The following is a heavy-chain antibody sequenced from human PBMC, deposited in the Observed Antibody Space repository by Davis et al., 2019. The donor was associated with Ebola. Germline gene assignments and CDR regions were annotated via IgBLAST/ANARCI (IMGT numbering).Heavy chain of an antibody. J-gene: IGHJ3*02. V-gene: IGHV3-74*01. CDR1: GFTFSGYW. D-gene: IGHD3-16*02. CDR3: ARRLMITFGGVIVEADAFDI. Sequence: GESLNIYCAASGFTFSGYWMHWVRQAPGKGLVWVSRLNSDGSSANYADSVKGRFTISRDNAKNTLYLQMNSLRAEDTAVYYCARRLMITFGGVIVEADAFDIWGQGTMVTVSS. CDR2: LNSDGSSA.